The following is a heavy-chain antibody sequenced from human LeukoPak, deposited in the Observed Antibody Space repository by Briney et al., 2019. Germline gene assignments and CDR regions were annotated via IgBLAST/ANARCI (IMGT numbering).Heavy chain of an antibody. J-gene: IGHJ6*02. CDR2: FDPVVGET. V-gene: IGHV1-24*01. Sequence: ASVKVSCKVSGYTLTELSMHWVRQAAGKGLEWMGGFDPVVGETIYAQKFQGRVTMTEDTSTATAYMELSSLRSEDTAVYDCATEAAYDFWSMDVWGQGTTVTVSS. CDR3: ATEAAYDFWSMDV. CDR1: GYTLTELS. D-gene: IGHD3-3*01.